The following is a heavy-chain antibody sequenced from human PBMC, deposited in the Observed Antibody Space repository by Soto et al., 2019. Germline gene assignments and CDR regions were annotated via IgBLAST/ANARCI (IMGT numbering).Heavy chain of an antibody. CDR2: VGGSDDDK. CDR3: AKDATSFNDVWDHFDM. D-gene: IGHD2-8*01. V-gene: IGHV3-23*01. CDR1: GFTFSDYA. J-gene: IGHJ3*02. Sequence: EVQLLESGRGVVQPGGSLRLSCAASGFTFSDYAMSWVRQTPGKGLQWVSGVGGSDDDKHYADSVRGGFIVSRDNSKNTMYLQMNSLRAGDTAIYYCAKDATSFNDVWDHFDMWGQGTEVTVSS.